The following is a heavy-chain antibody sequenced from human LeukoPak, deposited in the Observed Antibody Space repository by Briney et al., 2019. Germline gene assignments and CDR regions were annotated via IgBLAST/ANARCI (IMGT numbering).Heavy chain of an antibody. CDR3: ARAQQLGDYYYYMDV. CDR1: GFTFSSYS. J-gene: IGHJ6*03. CDR2: ISSSSSYI. V-gene: IGHV3-21*01. Sequence: GGSLRLSCAASGFTFSSYSMNWVRQAPGKGLEWVSSISSSSSYIYYADSVKGRFTISRDNAKNSLYLQMNSLRAEDTAVCYCARAQQLGDYYYYMDVWGKGTTVTVS. D-gene: IGHD6-13*01.